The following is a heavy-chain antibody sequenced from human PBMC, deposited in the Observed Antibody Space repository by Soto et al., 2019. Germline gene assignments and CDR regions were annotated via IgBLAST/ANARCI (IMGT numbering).Heavy chain of an antibody. D-gene: IGHD5-18*01. V-gene: IGHV4-39*01. CDR3: ARQKGYGYNYYYGMDV. CDR1: GGSISSTTLY. J-gene: IGHJ6*02. CDR2: IYYSGTA. Sequence: PSETLSLTCTVSGGSISSTTLYWGWIRPPPGKGLEWIGTIYYSGTAYYHPSLKRRATISVNTYKNQYSLRLSSVTAADTAVYYCARQKGYGYNYYYGMDVWGQGTTVTVSS.